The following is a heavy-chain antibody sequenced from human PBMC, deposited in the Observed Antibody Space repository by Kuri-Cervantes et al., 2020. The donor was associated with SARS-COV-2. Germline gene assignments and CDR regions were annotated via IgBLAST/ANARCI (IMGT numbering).Heavy chain of an antibody. CDR2: IIPIFGTA. J-gene: IGHJ3*02. V-gene: IGHV1-69*13. D-gene: IGHD3-22*01. CDR3: ARDTRGGLFQPDAFDI. CDR1: GGTFSSYA. Sequence: SVKVSCKASGGTFSSYAISWVRQAPGQGLEWMGGIIPIFGTANYAQKFQGRVTITADESTSTAYMGLSSLRSEDTAVYYCARDTRGGLFQPDAFDIWGQGTMVTVSS.